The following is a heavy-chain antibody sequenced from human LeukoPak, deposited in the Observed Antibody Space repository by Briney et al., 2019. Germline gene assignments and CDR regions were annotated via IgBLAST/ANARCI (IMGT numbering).Heavy chain of an antibody. Sequence: RGSLRLSCAASGFTISSYWMHWVRQAPGKGLVWVSRINSDGSSTSYADSVKGRFTISRDNAENTLYLQMNSLRAEDTAVYYCASDAVWEGYDAFDIWGQGTMVTVSS. CDR1: GFTISSYW. CDR2: INSDGSST. J-gene: IGHJ3*02. V-gene: IGHV3-74*01. D-gene: IGHD1-26*01. CDR3: ASDAVWEGYDAFDI.